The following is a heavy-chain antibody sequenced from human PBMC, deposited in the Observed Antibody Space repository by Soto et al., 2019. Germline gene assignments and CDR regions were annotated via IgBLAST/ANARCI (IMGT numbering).Heavy chain of an antibody. Sequence: QVQLVQSGAEVKKSGASVKVSCKASGYTFTDYYMHWVRQAPGQGLEWLGWINPNSGGTNYAQKFQGWVTMTRDTSISTAYMELSSLKSDDTAVYYCAREGYGMDVWGQGTTVTVSS. J-gene: IGHJ6*02. CDR2: INPNSGGT. V-gene: IGHV1-2*04. CDR1: GYTFTDYY. CDR3: AREGYGMDV. D-gene: IGHD3-22*01.